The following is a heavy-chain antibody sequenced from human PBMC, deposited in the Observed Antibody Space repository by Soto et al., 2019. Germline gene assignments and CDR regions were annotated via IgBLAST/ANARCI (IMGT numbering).Heavy chain of an antibody. J-gene: IGHJ3*02. V-gene: IGHV2-5*02. CDR3: AHRLDYYDSSGYPNDAFDI. CDR1: GFSLSTSGVG. D-gene: IGHD3-22*01. CDR2: IYWDDDK. Sequence: QITLKESGPPLVKPTQTLTLTCTFSGFSLSTSGVGVGWIRQPPGKALEWLALIYWDDDKRYSPSLKSRLTITKDTSKNQVVLTMTNMDPVDTATYYCAHRLDYYDSSGYPNDAFDIWGQGTMVTVSS.